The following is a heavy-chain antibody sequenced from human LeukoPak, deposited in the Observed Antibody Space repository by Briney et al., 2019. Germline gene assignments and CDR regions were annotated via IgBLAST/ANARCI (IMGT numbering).Heavy chain of an antibody. V-gene: IGHV3-21*01. CDR3: ARDKVASIDY. CDR1: GFTFSSYS. J-gene: IGHJ4*02. Sequence: GGSLRLSCAASGFTFSSYSMNWVRQAPGKGLEWVSSISSSSSNIYYADSVKGRFTISRDNAKNSLYLQMNILRAEDTAVYYCARDKVASIDYWGQGTLVTVSS. CDR2: ISSSSSNI. D-gene: IGHD5-24*01.